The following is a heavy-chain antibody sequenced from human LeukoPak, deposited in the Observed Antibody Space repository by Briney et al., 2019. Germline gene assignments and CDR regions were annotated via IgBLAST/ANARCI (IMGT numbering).Heavy chain of an antibody. J-gene: IGHJ4*02. CDR1: GYTFTGYY. Sequence: ASVKVSCKASGYTFTGYYMHWVRQAPGQGLEWMGWINPNSGGTNYAQKFQGRVPMTRDTSISTAYMELSRLRSDDTAVYYCARDLLGIFSYYYDSSGYYYPGDYWGQGTLVTVSS. D-gene: IGHD3-22*01. CDR2: INPNSGGT. V-gene: IGHV1-2*02. CDR3: ARDLLGIFSYYYDSSGYYYPGDY.